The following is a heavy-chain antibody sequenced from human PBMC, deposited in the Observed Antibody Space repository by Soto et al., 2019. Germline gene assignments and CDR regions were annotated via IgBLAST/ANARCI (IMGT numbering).Heavy chain of an antibody. CDR3: AREGRGYNYGYVYYYHYGMDV. J-gene: IGHJ6*02. CDR1: GASIINHY. V-gene: IGHV4-59*11. CDR2: VHYSGTT. D-gene: IGHD5-18*01. Sequence: QVRLEESGPGLVKPSETLSLTCNVSGASIINHYWSWIRQPPGKALEWVAFVHYSGTTNYNPSLESRVFISVDTSKNQFSLKVTSVTAADTAVYFCAREGRGYNYGYVYYYHYGMDVWGQGTTVTVSS.